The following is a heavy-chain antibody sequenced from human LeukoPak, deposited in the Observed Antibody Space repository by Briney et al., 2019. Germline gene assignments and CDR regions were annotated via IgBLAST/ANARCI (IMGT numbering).Heavy chain of an antibody. V-gene: IGHV3-11*04. CDR1: GFTFSSYW. Sequence: GGSLRLSCAAPGFTFSSYWMSCIRQAPGKGLEWVSYISSSGSTIYYADSVKGRFTISRDNAKNSLYLQMNSLRAEDTAVYYCARANRGYSYGKGGFDYWGQGTLLTVSS. CDR3: ARANRGYSYGKGGFDY. D-gene: IGHD5-18*01. J-gene: IGHJ4*02. CDR2: ISSSGSTI.